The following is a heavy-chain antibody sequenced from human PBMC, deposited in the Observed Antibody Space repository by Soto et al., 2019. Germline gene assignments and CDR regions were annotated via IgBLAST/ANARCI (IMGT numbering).Heavy chain of an antibody. CDR3: ARGERGYSYGYYYYGMDV. CDR2: MWFNGSAE. D-gene: IGHD5-18*01. J-gene: IGHJ6*02. CDR1: GFTCSRYD. Sequence: GGSLRLSCAASGFTCSRYDIHWVRQAPGKGLAWVTFMWFNGSAESYGDSVRGRFTISRDKSKNTLSLQMNSLRAEDTAVYYCARGERGYSYGYYYYGMDVWGQGTTVTVSS. V-gene: IGHV3-33*01.